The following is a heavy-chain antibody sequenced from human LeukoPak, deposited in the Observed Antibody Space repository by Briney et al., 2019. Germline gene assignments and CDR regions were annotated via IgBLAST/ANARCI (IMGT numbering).Heavy chain of an antibody. Sequence: SETLSLTCTVSGGSISPYYWSWIRQPPGKGLEWIGYIYYSGSTNYNPSLKSRVTISVDTSKNQFSLKLSSVTAADTAVYYCARDLHSSSRYIAFDIWGQGTMVTVSS. CDR1: GGSISPYY. D-gene: IGHD6-13*01. J-gene: IGHJ3*02. V-gene: IGHV4-59*01. CDR3: ARDLHSSSRYIAFDI. CDR2: IYYSGST.